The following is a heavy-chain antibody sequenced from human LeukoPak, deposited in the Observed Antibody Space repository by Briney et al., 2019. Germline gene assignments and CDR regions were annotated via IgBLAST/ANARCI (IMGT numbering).Heavy chain of an antibody. Sequence: AGGSLRLSCAASGFTFSSYGMHWVRQAPGKGLEWVANIKQDGSEKYYVDSVKGRFTISRDNAKNSLYLQMNSLRAEDTAVYYCAREWVTGTRNAFDIWGQGTMVTVSS. J-gene: IGHJ3*02. CDR3: AREWVTGTRNAFDI. D-gene: IGHD1-7*01. V-gene: IGHV3-7*01. CDR2: IKQDGSEK. CDR1: GFTFSSYG.